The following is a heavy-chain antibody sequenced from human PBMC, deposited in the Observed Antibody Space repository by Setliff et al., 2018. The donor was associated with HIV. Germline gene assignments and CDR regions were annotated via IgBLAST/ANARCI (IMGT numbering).Heavy chain of an antibody. V-gene: IGHV3-23*01. CDR2: ISDSGGST. J-gene: IGHJ4*02. CDR1: GFTFSSYG. Sequence: GGSLRLSCAAFGFTFSSYGMSWVRQAPGKGLEWVSTISDSGGSTYYADSVKGRFTISRDNSKNTLYLQMNTLRAEDTAVYYCVKRGGYADTPGDPGSIGYWGQGTLVTVSS. D-gene: IGHD4-17*01. CDR3: VKRGGYADTPGDPGSIGY.